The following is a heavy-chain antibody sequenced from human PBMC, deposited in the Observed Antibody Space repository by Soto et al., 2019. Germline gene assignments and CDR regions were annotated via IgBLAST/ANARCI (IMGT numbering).Heavy chain of an antibody. CDR2: IYYSGST. Sequence: SETLSLTCTVSGGSISSSSYYWGWIRQPPGKGLEWIGSIYYSGSTYYNPSLKSRVTISVDRSKNQFSLKLSSVTAADTAVYYCARGPYSSSWYGVSYYFDYWGQGTLVTVSS. V-gene: IGHV4-39*07. J-gene: IGHJ4*02. CDR3: ARGPYSSSWYGVSYYFDY. D-gene: IGHD6-13*01. CDR1: GGSISSSSYY.